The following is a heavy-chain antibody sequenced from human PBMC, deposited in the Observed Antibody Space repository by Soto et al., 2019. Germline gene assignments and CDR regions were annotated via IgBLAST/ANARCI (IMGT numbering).Heavy chain of an antibody. CDR3: ARGHYDYVWGSYRYMLDY. Sequence: QVQLVQSGAEVKKPGSSVKVSCKASGGTFSSYAISWVRQAPGQGLEWMGGIIPIFGTANYEQKFQGRVTITADESRSTAYMELSSLRSEDTAVYYCARGHYDYVWGSYRYMLDYWGQGTLVTVSS. V-gene: IGHV1-69*01. CDR1: GGTFSSYA. CDR2: IIPIFGTA. J-gene: IGHJ4*02. D-gene: IGHD3-16*02.